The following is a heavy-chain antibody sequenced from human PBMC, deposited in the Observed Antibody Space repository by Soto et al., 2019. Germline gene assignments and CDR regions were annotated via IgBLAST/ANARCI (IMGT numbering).Heavy chain of an antibody. CDR3: AKDRYYYDSSLQY. V-gene: IGHV3-30*18. CDR2: ILHDGTNK. J-gene: IGHJ4*02. CDR1: GFIFSHYG. Sequence: GGSLRLSCAASGFIFSHYGMHWVRQAPGKGLELVAAILHDGTNKYYADSVKGRFTTSRDNSKNTLYLQMNSLRAEDTAHYYCAKDRYYYDSSLQYWGQGALVTVSS. D-gene: IGHD3-22*01.